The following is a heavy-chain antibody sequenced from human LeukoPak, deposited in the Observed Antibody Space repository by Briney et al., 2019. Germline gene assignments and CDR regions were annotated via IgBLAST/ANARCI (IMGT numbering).Heavy chain of an antibody. V-gene: IGHV1-69*13. CDR2: IIPIFGTA. D-gene: IGHD2-2*01. Sequence: SVKVSCKASGGTFSSYAISWVRQAPGQGLEWMGGIIPIFGTANYAQKFQGRVTITADESTSTAYMELSSLRSEDTAVYYCARDPRGPDPWGVVPAYFDYWGQGTLVTVSP. CDR1: GGTFSSYA. J-gene: IGHJ4*02. CDR3: ARDPRGPDPWGVVPAYFDY.